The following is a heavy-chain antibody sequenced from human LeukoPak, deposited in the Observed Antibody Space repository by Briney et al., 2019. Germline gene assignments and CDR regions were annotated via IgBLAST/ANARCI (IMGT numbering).Heavy chain of an antibody. Sequence: GGSLRLSCAASGFTFDDYAMHWVRQAPGKGLEWVSGINWNSGSIGYADSAKGRFTISRDNAKNSLYLQMNSLRAEDTALYYCAKDIFSSSGGMDVWGQGTTVTVSS. CDR1: GFTFDDYA. V-gene: IGHV3-9*01. CDR3: AKDIFSSSGGMDV. CDR2: INWNSGSI. J-gene: IGHJ6*02. D-gene: IGHD6-6*01.